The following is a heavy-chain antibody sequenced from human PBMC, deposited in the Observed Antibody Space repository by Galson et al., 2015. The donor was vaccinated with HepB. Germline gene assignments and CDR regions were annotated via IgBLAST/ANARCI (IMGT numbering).Heavy chain of an antibody. CDR2: ISGSGGST. CDR1: GFTFSSYA. J-gene: IGHJ4*02. V-gene: IGHV3-23*01. Sequence: SLRLSCAASGFTFSSYAMSWVRQAPGKGLEWVSGISGSGGSTYYADSAKGRFTISRVNSKNTLYLQMNSLRVEDTAVYYCAKAGGYDFWSGYPINYWGQGTLVTVSS. CDR3: AKAGGYDFWSGYPINY. D-gene: IGHD3-3*01.